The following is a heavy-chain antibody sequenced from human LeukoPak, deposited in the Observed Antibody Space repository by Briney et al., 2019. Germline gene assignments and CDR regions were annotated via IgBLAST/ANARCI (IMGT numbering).Heavy chain of an antibody. CDR2: INHSGST. Sequence: PSETLSLTCAVYGGSFSGYYWSWIRQPPGKGLEWIGEINHSGSTNYNPSLKSRVAISVDTSRNHFSLKLSSVTAADTAVYYCARGGSSSWRIGYYFDYWGQGTLVTVSS. V-gene: IGHV4-34*01. D-gene: IGHD6-13*01. CDR1: GGSFSGYY. J-gene: IGHJ4*02. CDR3: ARGGSSSWRIGYYFDY.